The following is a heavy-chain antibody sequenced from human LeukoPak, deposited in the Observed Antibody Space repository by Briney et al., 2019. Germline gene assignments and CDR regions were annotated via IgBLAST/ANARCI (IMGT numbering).Heavy chain of an antibody. D-gene: IGHD4-17*01. CDR3: AKDNRRDYGDYDPY. J-gene: IGHJ4*02. Sequence: GGSLRLSCAASGFTFDDYAMHWVRQAPGKGLEWVSGISGTDGSTHYADSVKGRFVISRDNSKNTLYLQMNSLRAEDTAVYYCAKDNRRDYGDYDPYWGQGTLVTVSS. CDR2: ISGTDGST. V-gene: IGHV3-23*01. CDR1: GFTFDDYA.